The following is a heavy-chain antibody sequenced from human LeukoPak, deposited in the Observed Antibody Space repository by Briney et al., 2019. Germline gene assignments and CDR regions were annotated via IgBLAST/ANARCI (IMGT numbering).Heavy chain of an antibody. J-gene: IGHJ4*02. CDR2: INHSGST. Sequence: SETLSLTCAVYGGSFSGYYWSWIRQPPGEGLEWIGEINHSGSTNYNPSLKSRVTISVDTSKNQFSLKLSSVTAADTAVYYCARGPGYSGSYIGDNYFDYWGQGTLVTVSS. V-gene: IGHV4-34*01. D-gene: IGHD1-26*01. CDR3: ARGPGYSGSYIGDNYFDY. CDR1: GGSFSGYY.